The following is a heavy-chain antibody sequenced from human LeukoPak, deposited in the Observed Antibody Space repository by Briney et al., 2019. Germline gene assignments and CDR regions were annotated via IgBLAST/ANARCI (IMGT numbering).Heavy chain of an antibody. J-gene: IGHJ4*02. V-gene: IGHV4-38-2*02. CDR2: IYHSGST. CDR1: GYSITSGYY. Sequence: SETLSLTCTVSGYSITSGYYWGWIRQSPGKGLEWIGTIYHSGSTYYNPSLKSRVTISVDTSKNQFSLKLSSVTAADTAVYYCARDRARGYSYGANTYWGQGTLVTVSS. D-gene: IGHD5-12*01. CDR3: ARDRARGYSYGANTY.